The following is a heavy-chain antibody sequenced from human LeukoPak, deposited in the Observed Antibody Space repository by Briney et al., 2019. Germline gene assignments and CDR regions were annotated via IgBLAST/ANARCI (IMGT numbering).Heavy chain of an antibody. J-gene: IGHJ3*02. CDR3: AKDLRGYSYGYDAFDI. CDR1: GFTFSSYA. D-gene: IGHD5-18*01. Sequence: GGSLGLSCAASGFTFSSYAMSWVRQAPGKGLEWVSGISGSGGSTYYADSVKGRFTISRDNSKNTLYLQINSLRAEDTAVYYCAKDLRGYSYGYDAFDIWGQGTMVTVSS. CDR2: ISGSGGST. V-gene: IGHV3-23*01.